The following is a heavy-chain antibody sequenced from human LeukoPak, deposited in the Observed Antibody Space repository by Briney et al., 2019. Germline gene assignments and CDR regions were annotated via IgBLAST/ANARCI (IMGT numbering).Heavy chain of an antibody. CDR1: GFPFSSYA. CDR2: ISDSGGST. J-gene: IGHJ6*02. V-gene: IGHV3-64D*09. Sequence: GGSLRLSCSASGFPFSSYAMHWVRQAPGKGLEYVSAISDSGGSTYYADSVKGRFTISRDKSKKTLYLQMSSMRAEDTAVYFCVRGYSFGPYGVDIWGQGTTVTVSS. D-gene: IGHD2-15*01. CDR3: VRGYSFGPYGVDI.